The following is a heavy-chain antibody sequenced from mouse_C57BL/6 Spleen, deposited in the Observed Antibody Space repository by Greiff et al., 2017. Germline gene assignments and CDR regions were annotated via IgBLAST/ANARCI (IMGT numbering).Heavy chain of an antibody. D-gene: IGHD4-1*01. J-gene: IGHJ2*01. V-gene: IGHV1-61*01. CDR1: GYTFTSYW. CDR2: IYPSDSET. Sequence: VQLQQPGAELVRPGSSVKPSCKASGYTFTSYWMDWVKQRPGQGLEWIGNIYPSDSETHYNQKFKDKATLTVDKSSSTAYMQLSSLTSEDSAVYYCARRLTGKLDFDYWGQGTTLTVSS. CDR3: ARRLTGKLDFDY.